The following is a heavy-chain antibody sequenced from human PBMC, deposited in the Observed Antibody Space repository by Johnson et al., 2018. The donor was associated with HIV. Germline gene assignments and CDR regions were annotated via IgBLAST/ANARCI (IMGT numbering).Heavy chain of an antibody. CDR3: ARDPRGEAMALDAVDI. J-gene: IGHJ3*02. CDR1: GFTVSSNY. D-gene: IGHD5-18*01. CDR2: IYSGGST. Sequence: VQLVESGGGLVQPGGSLRLSCAASGFTVSSNYMSWVRQAPGKGLEWVSVIYSGGSTYYADSVKGRFTISRDNSKNTLYLQMNSLGAEDTAVYYCARDPRGEAMALDAVDIWGQGTVVSVSS. V-gene: IGHV3-66*01.